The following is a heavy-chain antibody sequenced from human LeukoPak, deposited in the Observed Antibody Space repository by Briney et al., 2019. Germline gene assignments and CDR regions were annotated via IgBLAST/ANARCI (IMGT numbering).Heavy chain of an antibody. V-gene: IGHV3-7*01. Sequence: GGSLRLSCAASGFTFNTFNMNWVRQAPGKGLEWVANIKQDGSEKYYVDSVKGRFTISRDNAKNSLYLQMNSLRAEDTAVYYCAREVANVAFDIWGKGKMVTVSS. CDR2: IKQDGSEK. J-gene: IGHJ3*02. CDR3: AREVANVAFDI. CDR1: GFTFNTFN.